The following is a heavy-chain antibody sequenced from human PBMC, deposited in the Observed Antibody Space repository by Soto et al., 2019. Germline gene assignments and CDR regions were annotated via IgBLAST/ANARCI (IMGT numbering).Heavy chain of an antibody. J-gene: IGHJ4*02. CDR2: NR. CDR1: GYTFTNYR. Sequence: ASVKVSCKASGYTFTNYRISWVRQAPGRGLEWLGYNRNYAQKLQGRVTMTTETATSTAYMELRSLRSDDAAVYYCARDRLPLGELSPGEYWGQGTVVTVSS. CDR3: ARDRLPLGELSPGEY. D-gene: IGHD3-16*02. V-gene: IGHV1-18*01.